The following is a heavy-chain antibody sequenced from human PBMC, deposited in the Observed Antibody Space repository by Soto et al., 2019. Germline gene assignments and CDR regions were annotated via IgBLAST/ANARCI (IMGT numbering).Heavy chain of an antibody. V-gene: IGHV3-30-3*01. CDR1: GXTFSSYA. D-gene: IGHD6-19*01. Sequence: GXSLRLSCEASGXTFSSYAIHWVRQAPGKGLEWVAVISYDGSNKYYADSVKGRFTISIYNSKNTLYLQMNSLRAEDTAVYYCAIGSSGWYWKYGMDVWGQGTTVTVSS. CDR2: ISYDGSNK. J-gene: IGHJ6*02. CDR3: AIGSSGWYWKYGMDV.